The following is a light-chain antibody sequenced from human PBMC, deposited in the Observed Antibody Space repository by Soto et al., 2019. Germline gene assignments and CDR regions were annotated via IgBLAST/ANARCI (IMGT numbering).Light chain of an antibody. CDR2: GAS. CDR3: QQSYSTPQT. J-gene: IGKJ2*01. CDR1: QRISSY. Sequence: DIQMTQSPSSLSASVGDRVTITCRASQRISSYLNWYQQKPGKAPKLLMYGASNLQSAVPSRISGGGFGTDFTLTISSLQPEDFATYDCQQSYSTPQTFGQGTKLEIK. V-gene: IGKV1-39*01.